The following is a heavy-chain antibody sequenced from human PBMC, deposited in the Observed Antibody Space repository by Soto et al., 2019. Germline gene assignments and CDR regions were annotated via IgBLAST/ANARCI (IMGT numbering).Heavy chain of an antibody. D-gene: IGHD2-15*01. CDR1: GFTFSSYW. V-gene: IGHV3-74*01. CDR3: ARDRDCSGGSCYSVYFQH. CDR2: INSDGSST. J-gene: IGHJ1*01. Sequence: EVQLVESGGGLVQPGGSLRLSCAASGFTFSSYWMHWVRQAPGKGLVWVSRINSDGSSTSYADSVKGRFTISRDNAKNTLYLQMNSLRAEDTAVYYCARDRDCSGGSCYSVYFQHWGQGTLVTVSS.